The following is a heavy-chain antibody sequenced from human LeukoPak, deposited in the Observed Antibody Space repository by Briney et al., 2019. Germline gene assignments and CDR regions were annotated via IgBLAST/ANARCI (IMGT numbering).Heavy chain of an antibody. D-gene: IGHD1-26*01. CDR1: GYTLTELS. CDR2: FDPEDGET. Sequence: ASVKVSCKVSGYTLTELSMHWVRQAPGKGLEWMGGFDPEDGETIYAQKFQGRVTMTEDTSTDTAYMELSSLRSEDTAVYYCARSPYSGSYYDEYYYYMDVWGKGTTVTVSS. V-gene: IGHV1-24*01. CDR3: ARSPYSGSYYDEYYYYMDV. J-gene: IGHJ6*03.